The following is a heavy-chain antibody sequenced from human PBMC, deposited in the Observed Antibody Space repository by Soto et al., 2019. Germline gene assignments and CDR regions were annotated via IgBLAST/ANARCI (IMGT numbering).Heavy chain of an antibody. V-gene: IGHV4-39*02. Sequence: QLQLQESGPGLVKPSETLSLTCTVSGGSISNSGYYWDWIRQPPGKGLEWIGYIYYSGTTYYNPSLKSRVTISIDTSNNRFSLNLRSVTAADTAVYYCARRSSWKGRTWFDPWGQGTPVTVSS. CDR2: IYYSGTT. CDR1: GGSISNSGYY. D-gene: IGHD6-13*01. J-gene: IGHJ5*02. CDR3: ARRSSWKGRTWFDP.